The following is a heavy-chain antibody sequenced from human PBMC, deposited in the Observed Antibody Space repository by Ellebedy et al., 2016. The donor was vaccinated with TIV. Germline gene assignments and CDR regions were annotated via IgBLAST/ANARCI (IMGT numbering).Heavy chain of an antibody. Sequence: GGSLRLSXAASGFTFSNAWMSWVRQAPGKGLEWVGRIKGKTDGGTTDYAAPVKGRFTTSRDDSRNTLYLQMNSLRAEDTAVYYCAKIATTVTTNWFDPWGQGTLVTVSS. CDR3: AKIATTVTTNWFDP. CDR1: GFTFSNAW. CDR2: IKGKTDGGTT. D-gene: IGHD4-17*01. V-gene: IGHV3-15*01. J-gene: IGHJ5*02.